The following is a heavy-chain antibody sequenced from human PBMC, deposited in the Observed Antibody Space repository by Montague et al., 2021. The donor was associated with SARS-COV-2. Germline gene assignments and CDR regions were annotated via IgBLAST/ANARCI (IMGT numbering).Heavy chain of an antibody. J-gene: IGHJ4*02. Sequence: SETLSLTCTFSGASRSTKNYYWGWIRQPPGKELEWIGSISCSATSYSNPSLKSRVTMSVDTSRNQLSLNLSSVTVADTAVYYCARLGITLGGVIVIRYYFDFWGQGTLVTVSS. V-gene: IGHV4-39*01. CDR2: ISCSATS. CDR1: GASRSTKNYY. D-gene: IGHD3-16*02. CDR3: ARLGITLGGVIVIRYYFDF.